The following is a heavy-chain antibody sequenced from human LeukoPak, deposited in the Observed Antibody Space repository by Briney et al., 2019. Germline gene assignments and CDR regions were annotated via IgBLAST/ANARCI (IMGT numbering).Heavy chain of an antibody. CDR1: GGTFSSYA. Sequence: SVKVSCKASGGTFSSYAISWVRQAPGQGLEWMGGIIPIFGTASYAQKFQGRVTMTRDTSTSTVYMELSSLRSEDTAVYYCAREGGRTGTPNNWFDPWGQGTLVTVSS. V-gene: IGHV1-69*05. CDR2: IIPIFGTA. J-gene: IGHJ5*02. D-gene: IGHD4-17*01. CDR3: AREGGRTGTPNNWFDP.